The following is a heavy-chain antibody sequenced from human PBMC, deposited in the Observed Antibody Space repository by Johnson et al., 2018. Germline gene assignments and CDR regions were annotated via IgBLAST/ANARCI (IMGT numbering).Heavy chain of an antibody. CDR2: ISGGGGDT. J-gene: IGHJ4*02. CDR3: AKSGIAVAGINY. D-gene: IGHD6-19*01. CDR1: GFTFSDYV. Sequence: VQLVQSGGGLVQPGGSLRLSCAASGFTFSDYVMAWVRQAPGKGLEWVSTISGGGGDTYYADPVKGRFTISRGNSKNSLYLQMNSLRAEDTAVYYCAKSGIAVAGINYWGQGTLVTVSS. V-gene: IGHV3-23*04.